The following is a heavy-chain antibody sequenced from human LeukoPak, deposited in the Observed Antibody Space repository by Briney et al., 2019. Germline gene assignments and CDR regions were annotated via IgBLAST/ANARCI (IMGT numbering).Heavy chain of an antibody. D-gene: IGHD6-13*01. CDR1: GGSISSGGYY. CDR3: ARHPVEGYSSSWHLSS. V-gene: IGHV4-31*03. CDR2: IYYSGST. J-gene: IGHJ5*02. Sequence: PSQTLSLTCTVSGGSISSGGYYWSWIRQHPGKGLEWIGYIYYSGSTYYNPSLKSRVTISVDTSKNQFSLKLSSVTAADTAVYYCARHPVEGYSSSWHLSSWGQGTLVTVSS.